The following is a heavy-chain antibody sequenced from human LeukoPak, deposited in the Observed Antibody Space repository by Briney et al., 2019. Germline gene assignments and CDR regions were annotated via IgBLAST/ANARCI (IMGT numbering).Heavy chain of an antibody. J-gene: IGHJ4*02. D-gene: IGHD3-10*01. CDR3: ARRRYYGSGSYYVFDY. V-gene: IGHV5-51*01. CDR1: GYSFTSYW. CDR2: IHPSDSDT. Sequence: GESLKISCKGSGYSFTSYWIGWVRRMPGKGLEWMGIIHPSDSDTRYSPSFQGQVTISADKSISTAYLQWSSLRASDTAMYYCARRRYYGSGSYYVFDYWGQGTLVTVSS.